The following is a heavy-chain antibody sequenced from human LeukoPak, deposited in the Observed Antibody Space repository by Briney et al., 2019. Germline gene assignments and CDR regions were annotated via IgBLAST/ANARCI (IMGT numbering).Heavy chain of an antibody. J-gene: IGHJ3*02. CDR1: GGSISSSNW. D-gene: IGHD6-13*01. CDR3: ARVEGSYSSSGERRGAFDT. CDR2: IYLRGNT. Sequence: PSETLSLTCAISGGSISSSNWWTWVRQPPGKGLEWVGEIYLRGNTNYNPSLESRVTISVDESKTQLSLRLESVTAADTAVYYCARVEGSYSSSGERRGAFDTWGQGTMVTVSS. V-gene: IGHV4-4*02.